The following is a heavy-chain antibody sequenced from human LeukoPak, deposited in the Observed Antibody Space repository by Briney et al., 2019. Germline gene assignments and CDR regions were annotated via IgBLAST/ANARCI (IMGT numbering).Heavy chain of an antibody. CDR2: INPNSGGT. Sequence: ASVKVSFKASGYTFTGYYMHWVRQAPGQGLEWMGWINPNSGGTNYAQKFQGGVTMTRDTSIGTGYMELSRLNSDDTAVYYCARGAAAPRLGFDYWGQGTLVTVSS. CDR1: GYTFTGYY. J-gene: IGHJ4*02. CDR3: ARGAAAPRLGFDY. V-gene: IGHV1-2*02. D-gene: IGHD6-13*01.